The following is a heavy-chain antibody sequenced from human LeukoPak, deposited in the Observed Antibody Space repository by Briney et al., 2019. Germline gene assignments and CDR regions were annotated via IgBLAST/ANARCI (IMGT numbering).Heavy chain of an antibody. D-gene: IGHD6-19*01. V-gene: IGHV4-59*01. Sequence: SETLSLTCTVSGGSISSYYWSWIRQPPGKGLEWIGYIYYSGSTNYNPSLKSRVTISVDTSKNQFSLKLSSVTAADTAVYYCARGLRSSGWSTYYYYYMDVWGKGTTVTISS. CDR2: IYYSGST. J-gene: IGHJ6*03. CDR1: GGSISSYY. CDR3: ARGLRSSGWSTYYYYYMDV.